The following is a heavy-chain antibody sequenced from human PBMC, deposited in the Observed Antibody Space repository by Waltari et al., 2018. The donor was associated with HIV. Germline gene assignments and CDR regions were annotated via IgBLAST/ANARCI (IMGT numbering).Heavy chain of an antibody. V-gene: IGHV3-33*08. CDR1: GFTLTDYA. D-gene: IGHD3-10*01. CDR3: ARQGNTGTYFGGHR. CDR2: LWPDGNTR. Sequence: QVHLVESGGTVVQPGKSLRLSCVTDGFTLTDYAMSWFRQTPGAGLQWVAILWPDGNTRFYAPFVRGLFSISRDNTKKTVFLQMRALRADDTGVYFCARQGNTGTYFGGHRWGRGT. J-gene: IGHJ4*02.